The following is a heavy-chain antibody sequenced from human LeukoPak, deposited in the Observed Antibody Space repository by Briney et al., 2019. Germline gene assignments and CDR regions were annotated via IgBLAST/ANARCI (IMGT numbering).Heavy chain of an antibody. Sequence: SETLSLTCTVSGGSISSIAYYWGWVRQPPGMGLEWIGSIYYTGSTYYNPSLKSRVTIPVDTSKNQFSLKLSSVSAADTAVYFCARHPSRSLFTVTTFDNWGQGTLVTVSS. V-gene: IGHV4-39*01. D-gene: IGHD1-26*01. CDR1: GGSISSIAYY. CDR2: IYYTGST. CDR3: ARHPSRSLFTVTTFDN. J-gene: IGHJ4*02.